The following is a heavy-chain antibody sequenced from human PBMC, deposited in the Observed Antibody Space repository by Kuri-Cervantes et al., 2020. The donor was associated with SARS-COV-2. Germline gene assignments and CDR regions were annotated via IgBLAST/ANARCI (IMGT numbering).Heavy chain of an antibody. CDR2: VKQDGSET. CDR3: ARGAANYYYMDV. J-gene: IGHJ6*03. Sequence: GGSLRLSCAASGFTVNYYWMTWVRQAPGGGLEWVANVKQDGSETYYVESVKGRFTISRDNSKNTVSLHMNSLRAEDTAMYYCARGAANYYYMDVWGKGTTVTVSS. V-gene: IGHV3-7*04. CDR1: GFTVNYYW.